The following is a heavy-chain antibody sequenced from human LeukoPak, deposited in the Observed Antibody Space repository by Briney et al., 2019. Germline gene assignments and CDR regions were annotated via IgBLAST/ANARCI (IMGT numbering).Heavy chain of an antibody. Sequence: QAGGSLRLSCAASGFTFSNYAMPWVRQAPGKGLEWVAVISYDGSNIYYADSVKGRFTISRDNSKNTLYLQMNSLRAEDTAVYYCARDLGTYYYGMDVWGQGTTVTVSS. CDR1: GFTFSNYA. V-gene: IGHV3-30-3*01. CDR2: ISYDGSNI. CDR3: ARDLGTYYYGMDV. D-gene: IGHD1-14*01. J-gene: IGHJ6*02.